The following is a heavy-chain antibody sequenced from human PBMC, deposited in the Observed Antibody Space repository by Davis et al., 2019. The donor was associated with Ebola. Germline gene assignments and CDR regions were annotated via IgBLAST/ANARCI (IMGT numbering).Heavy chain of an antibody. CDR3: ARDRRGRDSSGFSL. D-gene: IGHD3-22*01. CDR1: GFTFSSYA. CDR2: ISYDGSNK. J-gene: IGHJ4*02. Sequence: GESLKISCAASGFTFSSYAMHWVRQAPGKGLEWVAVISYDGSNKYYADSVKGRFTISRDNSKNTLYLQMNSLRAEDTAVYYCARDRRGRDSSGFSLWGQGTLVTVSS. V-gene: IGHV3-30-3*01.